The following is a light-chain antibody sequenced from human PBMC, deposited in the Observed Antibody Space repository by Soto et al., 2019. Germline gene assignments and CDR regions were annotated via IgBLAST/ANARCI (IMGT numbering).Light chain of an antibody. J-gene: IGLJ1*01. V-gene: IGLV2-14*03. CDR1: SSDIGGYNF. CDR2: DVS. CDR3: SSFTSSTSYV. Sequence: QSALTQPASVSGSPGQSITISCTGTSSDIGGYNFVSWYQQHPDKAPKLMIYDVSNRPSGVSNRFSGSKSGNTASLSISGLQADDEADYYCSSFTSSTSYVFGTGTKLTVL.